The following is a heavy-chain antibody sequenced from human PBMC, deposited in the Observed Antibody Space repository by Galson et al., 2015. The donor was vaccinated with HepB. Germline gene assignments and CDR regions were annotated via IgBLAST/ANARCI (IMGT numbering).Heavy chain of an antibody. J-gene: IGHJ4*02. Sequence: SLRLSCAASGFTFSSYWMSWVRQAPGKGLEWVANIKQDGSEKYYVDSVKGRFTISRDNAKNSLYLQMNSLRAEDTAVYYCARDRFRYSGSYYFDYWGQGTLVTVSS. V-gene: IGHV3-7*03. D-gene: IGHD1-26*01. CDR2: IKQDGSEK. CDR1: GFTFSSYW. CDR3: ARDRFRYSGSYYFDY.